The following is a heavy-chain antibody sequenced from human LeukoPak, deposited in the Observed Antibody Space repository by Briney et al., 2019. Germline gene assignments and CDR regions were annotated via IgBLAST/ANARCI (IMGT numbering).Heavy chain of an antibody. Sequence: SETLSLTCTVSGGSISSSSYYWGWIRQPPGKGLEWIGSIYYSGSTYYNPSLKSRVTIPVDTSKNQFSLKLSSVTAADTAVYYCARPYSGSYLDDAFDIWGQGTMVTVSS. CDR1: GGSISSSSYY. D-gene: IGHD1-26*01. J-gene: IGHJ3*02. V-gene: IGHV4-39*01. CDR3: ARPYSGSYLDDAFDI. CDR2: IYYSGST.